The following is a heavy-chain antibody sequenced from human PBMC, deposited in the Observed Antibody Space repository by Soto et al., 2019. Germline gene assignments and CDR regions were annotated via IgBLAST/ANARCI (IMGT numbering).Heavy chain of an antibody. J-gene: IGHJ4*02. Sequence: SETLSLTCTVSGGSISSYYWSWIRQPPGKGLEWIGYIYYSGSTNYNPSLKSRVTISVDTSKNQFSLKLSSVTAADTAVYYCASFGGYSYGVDYWGQGTLVTVSS. D-gene: IGHD5-18*01. CDR3: ASFGGYSYGVDY. CDR2: IYYSGST. CDR1: GGSISSYY. V-gene: IGHV4-59*08.